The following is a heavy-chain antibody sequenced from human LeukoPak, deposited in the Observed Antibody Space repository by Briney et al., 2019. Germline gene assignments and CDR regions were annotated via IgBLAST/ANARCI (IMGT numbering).Heavy chain of an antibody. J-gene: IGHJ1*01. CDR2: IYYSGTT. D-gene: IGHD3-22*01. Sequence: PSETLSLTCTVSGGSISSGAYFWSWIRQHPGKGLDWIGFIYYSGTTYYDPSLESRVIISVDTSKNQFSLKLSSVTAADTAVYYCAREAYDRSGHRYFQHWGQGPLVTVSS. CDR1: GGSISSGAYF. CDR3: AREAYDRSGHRYFQH. V-gene: IGHV4-31*03.